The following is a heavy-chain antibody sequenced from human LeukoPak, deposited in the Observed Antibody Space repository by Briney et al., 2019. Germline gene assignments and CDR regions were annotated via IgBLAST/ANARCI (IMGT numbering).Heavy chain of an antibody. Sequence: NPGGSLRLSCAASGFTFSNYNMNWVRQARGKGLEWVSSIRGSSTYISYADSVKGRFTISRDNANNSLYLQMNSLRAEDTAVYYCARDYDILTGYFTLDYWGQGTLVTVSS. V-gene: IGHV3-21*01. J-gene: IGHJ4*02. CDR1: GFTFSNYN. CDR2: IRGSSTYI. D-gene: IGHD3-9*01. CDR3: ARDYDILTGYFTLDY.